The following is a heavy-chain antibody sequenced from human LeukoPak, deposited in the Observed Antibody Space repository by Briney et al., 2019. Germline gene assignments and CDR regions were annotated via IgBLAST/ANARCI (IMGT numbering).Heavy chain of an antibody. CDR3: ATAPTAMVTY. CDR1: GVTFSSYW. CDR2: IKEDGSEK. D-gene: IGHD5-18*01. Sequence: PGGSLRLSCAASGVTFSSYWMSWVRQAPGKGLEWVANIKEDGSEKYYVDSVKGRFTISRDNAKNSVYLQMNSLRAEDTAVYYCATAPTAMVTYWGQGTLVTVSS. J-gene: IGHJ4*02. V-gene: IGHV3-7*01.